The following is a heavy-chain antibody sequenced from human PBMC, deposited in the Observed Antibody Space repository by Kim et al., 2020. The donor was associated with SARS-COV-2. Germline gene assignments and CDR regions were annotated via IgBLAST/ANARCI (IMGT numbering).Heavy chain of an antibody. J-gene: IGHJ4*02. V-gene: IGHV3-9*01. CDR1: GFTLDDYA. CDR2: ISWDSGSI. CDR3: AKDIGSSGYGDD. Sequence: GGSLRLSCAASGFTLDDYAMHWVRQAPGKALEWVSGISWDSGSIGSAASAKGRFTISTDNAKNSLYLEMNRLRAEDTALYYCAKDIGSSGYGDDWGQGTLVTVSS. D-gene: IGHD3-22*01.